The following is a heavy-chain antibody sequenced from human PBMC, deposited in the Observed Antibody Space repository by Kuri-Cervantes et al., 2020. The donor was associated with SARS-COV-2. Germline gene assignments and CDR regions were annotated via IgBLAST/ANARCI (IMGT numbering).Heavy chain of an antibody. CDR2: ISGSRGST. V-gene: IGHV3-23*01. CDR3: AIHKPTFIVVPAASYYYMDV. CDR1: GFTFSSYA. Sequence: GGSLRLSCAASGFTFSSYAMSWVHQAPGKGLEWVSAISGSRGSTYYADSVKGGFTISRDNSKNTLYPQMNSLRAEDTAEYYCAIHKPTFIVVPAASYYYMDVWGKGTTVTVSS. D-gene: IGHD2-2*01. J-gene: IGHJ6*03.